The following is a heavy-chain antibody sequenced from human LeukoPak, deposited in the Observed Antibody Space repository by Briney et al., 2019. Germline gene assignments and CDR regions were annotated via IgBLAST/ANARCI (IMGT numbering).Heavy chain of an antibody. CDR1: GGSISRYY. CDR3: ARHESAVGALFY. J-gene: IGHJ4*02. CDR2: IYSAGST. Sequence: PSETLSLTCTVSGGSISRYYWSWIRQPPGKGLEWIGYIYSAGSTNSNPSLKSRITISVDTSRNEFSLRLTSVTAADTPVYYCARHESAVGALFYWGQGSLVTVSS. V-gene: IGHV4-59*08. D-gene: IGHD1-26*01.